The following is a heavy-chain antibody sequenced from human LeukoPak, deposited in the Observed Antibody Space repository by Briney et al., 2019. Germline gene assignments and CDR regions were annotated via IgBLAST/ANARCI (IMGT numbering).Heavy chain of an antibody. D-gene: IGHD2-15*01. J-gene: IGHJ4*02. V-gene: IGHV3-48*03. CDR1: GLTFSSYE. CDR3: AREDCSRGSCHFDY. Sequence: GGSLRLSCAASGLTFSSYEMNWARQAPGKGLEWVSYISSSGSTIYYADSVKGRFTISRDNAKNSLYLQMNSLRAEDTAVYYCAREDCSRGSCHFDYWGQGTLVTVSS. CDR2: ISSSGSTI.